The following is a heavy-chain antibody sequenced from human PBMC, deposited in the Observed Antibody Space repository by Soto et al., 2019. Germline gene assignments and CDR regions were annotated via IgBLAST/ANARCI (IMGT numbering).Heavy chain of an antibody. D-gene: IGHD3-3*01. CDR1: GGSISSYY. J-gene: IGHJ5*02. V-gene: IGHV4-59*08. CDR2: IYYSGST. CDR3: ARHGANYDFWSGYLNWFDP. Sequence: SETLSLTCTVSGGSISSYYWSWIRQPPGKGLEWIGYIYYSGSTNYNPSLKSRVTISVDTSKNQFSLKLSSVTAADTAVYYCARHGANYDFWSGYLNWFDPWGQGTLVTVSS.